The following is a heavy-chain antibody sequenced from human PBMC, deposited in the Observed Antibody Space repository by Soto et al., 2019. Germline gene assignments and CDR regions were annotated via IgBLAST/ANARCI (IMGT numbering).Heavy chain of an antibody. V-gene: IGHV1-3*05. D-gene: IGHD2-21*02. CDR2: SNAGNGNT. Sequence: QVQLVQSGAEEKKPGASVKVSCKASGYTFTSYAMHWVRQAPAQRLEGMGWSNAGNGNTKYSQKLQGRVTITRDTSARPANMELSSLRSEATAVYYCERSIVVVTALYYWGKGTLVTVSS. CDR1: GYTFTSYA. CDR3: ERSIVVVTALYY. J-gene: IGHJ4*02.